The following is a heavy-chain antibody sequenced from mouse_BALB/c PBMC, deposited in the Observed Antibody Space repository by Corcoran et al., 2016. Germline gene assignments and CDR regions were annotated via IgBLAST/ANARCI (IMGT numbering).Heavy chain of an antibody. CDR2: INTYPGEP. D-gene: IGHD1-2*01. Sequence: QIQLVQSGPELKKPGETVKISCKASGYTFTNYGMNWVKQAPGKGLKWLGWINTYPGEPTYADDFKGRFAFSLETSASTAYLQINNLKNEDMATYFCARRLRDWYFDVWGAGTTVTVSS. V-gene: IGHV9-1*02. CDR1: GYTFTNYG. CDR3: ARRLRDWYFDV. J-gene: IGHJ1*01.